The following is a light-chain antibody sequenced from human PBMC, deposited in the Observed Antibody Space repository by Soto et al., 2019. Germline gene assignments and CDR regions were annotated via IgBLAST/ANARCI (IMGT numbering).Light chain of an antibody. V-gene: IGKV3-20*01. CDR1: QSINNNY. J-gene: IGKJ1*01. CDR2: GAS. CDR3: QQYGGSPRT. Sequence: EILLTQSPGTLSLSPGERATLSCRASQSINNNYLAWYQQKRGQAPRLLIYGASSRATGIPARFSGSGSGTDFTLTISRLGPEDFAVYYCQQYGGSPRTFGQGTKVEIK.